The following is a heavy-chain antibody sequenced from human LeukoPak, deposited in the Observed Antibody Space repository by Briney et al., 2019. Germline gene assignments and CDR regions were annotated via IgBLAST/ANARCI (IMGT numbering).Heavy chain of an antibody. Sequence: GESLKISCKASGYSFTSYWIGWVRQMPGKGLEWMGIIYPDDSDTRYSPSFQGQVTISADKSISTAYLQWSSLKASDTAMYYCARGGPYYDILTGILYQGYFDYWGQGTLVTVSS. V-gene: IGHV5-51*01. J-gene: IGHJ4*02. D-gene: IGHD3-9*01. CDR1: GYSFTSYW. CDR2: IYPDDSDT. CDR3: ARGGPYYDILTGILYQGYFDY.